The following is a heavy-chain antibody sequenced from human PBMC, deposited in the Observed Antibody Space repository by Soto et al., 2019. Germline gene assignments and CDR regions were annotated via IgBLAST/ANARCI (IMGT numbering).Heavy chain of an antibody. CDR3: AKDPRGYCSGGSCESLDY. CDR2: ISYDGSNK. V-gene: IGHV3-30*18. CDR1: GFTFSSYG. Sequence: QVQLVESGGGVVQPGRSLRLSCAASGFTFSSYGMHWVRQAPGKGLEWVAVISYDGSNKYYADSVKGRFTISRDNSKNTXXLQMNSLRAEDTAVYYCAKDPRGYCSGGSCESLDYWGQGTLVTVSS. D-gene: IGHD2-15*01. J-gene: IGHJ4*02.